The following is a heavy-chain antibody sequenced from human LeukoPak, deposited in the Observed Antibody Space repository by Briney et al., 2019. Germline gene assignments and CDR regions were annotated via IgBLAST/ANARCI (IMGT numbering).Heavy chain of an antibody. V-gene: IGHV1-69*05. CDR2: IIPIFGTA. J-gene: IGHJ5*02. Sequence: SVRVSCKASGGTFSSYAISWVRQAPGQGLEWMGGIIPIFGTANYAQKFQGRVTITTDESTSTAYMELSSLRSEDTAVYYCARNYYDSSGYHPYDPWGQGTLVTVSS. D-gene: IGHD3-22*01. CDR3: ARNYYDSSGYHPYDP. CDR1: GGTFSSYA.